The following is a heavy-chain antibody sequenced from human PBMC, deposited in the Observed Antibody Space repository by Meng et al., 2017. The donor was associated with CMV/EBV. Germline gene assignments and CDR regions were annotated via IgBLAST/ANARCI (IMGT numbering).Heavy chain of an antibody. J-gene: IGHJ4*02. D-gene: IGHD2-15*01. V-gene: IGHV3-9*01. Sequence: SLMLSCAASGFTFDDYAMHWVRQAPGKGLEWVSGINWNSGDIVYADSVKGRFTISRDNAKNSLYLQMNSLRDEDTALYYCAKDIRGHWYSLEYWGQGTLVTVSS. CDR3: AKDIRGHWYSLEY. CDR2: INWNSGDI. CDR1: GFTFDDYA.